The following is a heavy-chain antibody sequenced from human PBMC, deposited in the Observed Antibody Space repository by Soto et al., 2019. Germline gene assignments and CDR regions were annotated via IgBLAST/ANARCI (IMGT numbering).Heavy chain of an antibody. V-gene: IGHV1-18*01. CDR1: GYTFTSYG. D-gene: IGHD1-1*01. Sequence: ASVKVSCKASGYTFTSYGISWVRQAPGQGLEWMGWISAYNGNTNYAQKLQGRVTMTTDTSTSTAYMELRSLRSDDTAVYYCQRNLQVDRKVEWFDPWGQRTMVTVSS. J-gene: IGHJ5*02. CDR2: ISAYNGNT. CDR3: QRNLQVDRKVEWFDP.